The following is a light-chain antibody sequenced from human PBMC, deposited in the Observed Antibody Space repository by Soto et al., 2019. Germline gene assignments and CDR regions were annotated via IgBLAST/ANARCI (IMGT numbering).Light chain of an antibody. J-gene: IGLJ2*01. Sequence: QSVLTQPASVSGSPGQSVTISCTGTSSDIDDSNFVSWYQQHPGKAPKLLISEVSDRPSGVSNRFSGSKSDNTASLTISGLQDEDEADYYCSSYSSSLNLVIFGGGTKLTVL. CDR2: EVS. CDR1: SSDIDDSNF. CDR3: SSYSSSLNLVI. V-gene: IGLV2-14*01.